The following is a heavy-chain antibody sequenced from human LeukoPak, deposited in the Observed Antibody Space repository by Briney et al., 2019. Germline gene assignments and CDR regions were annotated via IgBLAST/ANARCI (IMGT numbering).Heavy chain of an antibody. J-gene: IGHJ5*02. CDR1: GGSIRSYY. Sequence: SETLSLTCTVSGGSIRSYYWSWIRQPPGKGLEWIGYIYYSGSTNYNPSLKSRVTMSLDTSKNQFSLKLSSVTAADTAVYYCARDLTTPPYNWFDPWGQGTLVTVSS. V-gene: IGHV4-59*12. CDR2: IYYSGST. CDR3: ARDLTTPPYNWFDP. D-gene: IGHD4/OR15-4a*01.